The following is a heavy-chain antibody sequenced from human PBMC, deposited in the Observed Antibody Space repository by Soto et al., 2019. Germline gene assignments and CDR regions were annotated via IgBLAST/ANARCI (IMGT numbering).Heavy chain of an antibody. Sequence: ASVKVSCKASGGTFSSYDINWVRQATGQGLEWMGWMNPNSGNTGYAQKFQGRVTMTRNTSISTAYMELSSLRSEDTAVYYCARVKGYYDFWSGYPTYMDVWGKGTTVTVSS. CDR1: GGTFSSYD. D-gene: IGHD3-3*01. CDR2: MNPNSGNT. J-gene: IGHJ6*03. CDR3: ARVKGYYDFWSGYPTYMDV. V-gene: IGHV1-8*01.